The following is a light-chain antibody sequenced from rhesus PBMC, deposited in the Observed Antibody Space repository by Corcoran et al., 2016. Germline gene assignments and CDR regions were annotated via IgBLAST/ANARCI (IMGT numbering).Light chain of an antibody. CDR1: ENLNNY. CDR3: QHNYGTPWT. J-gene: IGKJ1*01. Sequence: DIQLTQSPSSLSASVGDRVTITCRASENLNNYLHWYQQKPGKAPKLLISKTSTLQSGAPSRFSGSGSGTDYTFTISSLQPEDFASDYCQHNYGTPWTFGQGTKVDIK. CDR2: KTS. V-gene: IGKV1-74*01.